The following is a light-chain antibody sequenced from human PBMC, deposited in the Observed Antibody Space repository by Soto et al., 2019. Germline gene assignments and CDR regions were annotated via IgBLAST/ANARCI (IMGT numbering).Light chain of an antibody. V-gene: IGKV1-5*01. CDR2: DAS. CDR1: QSISGS. CDR3: QQYNSYPWT. J-gene: IGKJ1*01. Sequence: DIQMTQSPSSLSASVRDRVTITCRASQSISGSLNWYQQKPGKAPKLLIYDASSLESGVPSRFSGSGSGTEFTLTMTSLQPDDFATYYCQQYNSYPWTFGQGTKVDIK.